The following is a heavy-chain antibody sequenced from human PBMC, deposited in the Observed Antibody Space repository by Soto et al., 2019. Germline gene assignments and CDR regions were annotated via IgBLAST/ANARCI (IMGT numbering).Heavy chain of an antibody. V-gene: IGHV3-74*01. CDR1: GFTFSSYW. CDR3: AKAKRGYSYGPYYFDY. J-gene: IGHJ4*02. CDR2: INHDGSIT. Sequence: GGSLRLSCAAAGFTFSSYWMHWVRQAPGKGLVWVSRINHDGSITTYADSVKGRFTISRDNSKNTLYLQMNSLRADDTAVYYCAKAKRGYSYGPYYFDYWGQGTLVTVSS. D-gene: IGHD5-18*01.